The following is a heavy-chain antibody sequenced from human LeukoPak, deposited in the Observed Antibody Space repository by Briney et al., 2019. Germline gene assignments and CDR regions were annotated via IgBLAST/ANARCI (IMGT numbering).Heavy chain of an antibody. J-gene: IGHJ3*02. V-gene: IGHV4-39*01. Sequence: SETLSLTCTVSGGSISSSSYYWGWIRQPPGKGLEWIGSIYYSGSTYYNPSLKSRVTISVDTSNNQFSLKLSSVTAADTAVYYYASWDILTGYGAFDIWGQGTMVTVSS. CDR3: ASWDILTGYGAFDI. CDR2: IYYSGST. D-gene: IGHD3-9*01. CDR1: GGSISSSSYY.